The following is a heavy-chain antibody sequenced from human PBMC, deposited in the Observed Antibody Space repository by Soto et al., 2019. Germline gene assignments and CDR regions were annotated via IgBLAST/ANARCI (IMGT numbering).Heavy chain of an antibody. Sequence: QVQLQESGPGLVKPSETLTLTCTVSPGSISSSYWSWIRQPPGRGLEWIGHVAYSGTTKYTPSLKSRGSISVSTSKRQFSLILTSVTAADTAVYYCAREAQDYYFDHWGQGILVTVSS. CDR2: VAYSGTT. J-gene: IGHJ5*02. D-gene: IGHD1-26*01. V-gene: IGHV4-59*01. CDR1: PGSISSSY. CDR3: AREAQDYYFDH.